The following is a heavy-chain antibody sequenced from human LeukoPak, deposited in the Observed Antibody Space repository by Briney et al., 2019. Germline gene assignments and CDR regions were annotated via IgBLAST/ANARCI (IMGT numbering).Heavy chain of an antibody. V-gene: IGHV3-23*01. Sequence: GGSLRLSCAASGFTFSTHAMNWVRQAPGMGLEWVSVISGSGGRTKCADSAKGRFTISRDNSKNTLYLQMNSLRAEDTAVYYCAKDYDYVWGSYDNYFDYWGQGTLVTVSS. CDR2: ISGSGGRT. CDR1: GFTFSTHA. CDR3: AKDYDYVWGSYDNYFDY. J-gene: IGHJ4*02. D-gene: IGHD3-16*01.